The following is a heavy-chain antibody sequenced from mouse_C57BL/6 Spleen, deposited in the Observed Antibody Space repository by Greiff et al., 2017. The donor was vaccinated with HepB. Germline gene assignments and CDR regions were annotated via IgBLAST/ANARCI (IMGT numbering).Heavy chain of an antibody. CDR3: ARVDSSGYEDYAMDY. V-gene: IGHV5-16*01. CDR1: GFTFSDYY. CDR2: INYDGSST. D-gene: IGHD3-2*02. J-gene: IGHJ4*01. Sequence: EVKLVESEGGLVQPGSSMKLSCTASGFTFSDYYMAWVRQVPEKGLEWVANINYDGSSTYYLDSLKSRFIISRDNAKNILYLQMSSLKSEDTATYYCARVDSSGYEDYAMDYWGQGTSVTVSS.